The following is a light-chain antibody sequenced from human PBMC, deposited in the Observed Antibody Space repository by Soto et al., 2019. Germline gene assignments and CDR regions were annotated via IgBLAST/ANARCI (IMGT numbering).Light chain of an antibody. Sequence: DIRMTQSPSSLSAYVGDRVTITCRASQSISIYLNWYQQTPGEAPNLLIYAASSLQSGVPSRFSGSGSGTDFTLTITSLQPEDFATYYCQQSYTAPYTFGQGTKVDIK. CDR2: AAS. CDR3: QQSYTAPYT. V-gene: IGKV1-39*01. CDR1: QSISIY. J-gene: IGKJ2*01.